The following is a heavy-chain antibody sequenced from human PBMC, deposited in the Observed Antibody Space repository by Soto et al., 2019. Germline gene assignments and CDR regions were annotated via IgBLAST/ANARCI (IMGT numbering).Heavy chain of an antibody. Sequence: GGPMRLSCTASGGTFRSYWRHWVRQAPGKGLVWVSRTNSDGRSTDYAGSVKGRFTISRDNAKNTLYLQLNSLRVEDTAVYYCARETSNWYFDYWGQGTLVTVSS. CDR3: ARETSNWYFDY. J-gene: IGHJ4*02. CDR2: TNSDGRST. CDR1: GGTFRSYW. V-gene: IGHV3-74*01. D-gene: IGHD6-13*01.